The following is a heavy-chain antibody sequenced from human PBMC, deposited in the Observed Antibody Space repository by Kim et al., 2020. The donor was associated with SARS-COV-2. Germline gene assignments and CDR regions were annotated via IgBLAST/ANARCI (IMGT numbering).Heavy chain of an antibody. J-gene: IGHJ4*02. Sequence: TQHSTKFQGRVTITRDTSASTAYMELSSLRSEDTAVYYCARTTKGATWLDYWGQGTLVTVSS. D-gene: IGHD1-1*01. CDR2: T. V-gene: IGHV1-3*01. CDR3: ARTTKGATWLDY.